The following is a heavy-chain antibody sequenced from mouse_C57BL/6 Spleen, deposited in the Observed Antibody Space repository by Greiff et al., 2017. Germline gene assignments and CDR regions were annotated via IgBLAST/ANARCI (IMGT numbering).Heavy chain of an antibody. V-gene: IGHV1-81*01. CDR1: GYTFTSYG. Sequence: QVQLKQSGAELARPGASVKLSCKASGYTFTSYGISWVKQRTGQGLEWIGEIYPRSGNTYYNEKFKGKATLTADKSSSTAYMELRSLTSEDSAVYFCASHTAQGYAMDYWGQGTSVTVSS. CDR2: IYPRSGNT. D-gene: IGHD3-2*02. J-gene: IGHJ4*01. CDR3: ASHTAQGYAMDY.